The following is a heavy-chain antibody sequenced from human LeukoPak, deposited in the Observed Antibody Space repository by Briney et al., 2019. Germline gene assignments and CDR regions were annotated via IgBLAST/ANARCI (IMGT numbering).Heavy chain of an antibody. V-gene: IGHV3-30-3*02. CDR3: AKRPNYYDSSGYHGYVDY. J-gene: IGHJ4*02. CDR2: ISYDGSNK. D-gene: IGHD3-22*01. Sequence: GRSLRLSCAASGFTFSSYAMHWVRQAPGKGLEWVAVISYDGSNKYYADSVKGRFTISRDNSKNTLYLQMNSLRAEDTAVYYCAKRPNYYDSSGYHGYVDYWGQGTLVTVSS. CDR1: GFTFSSYA.